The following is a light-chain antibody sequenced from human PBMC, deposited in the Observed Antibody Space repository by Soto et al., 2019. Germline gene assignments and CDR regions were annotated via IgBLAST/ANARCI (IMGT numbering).Light chain of an antibody. Sequence: IVLTQSPGTLSLSPGERATLSCRANQSVSSSSLAWYQQKPGQAPRLLIYGASSRATGIPDRFSGSGSGTDFTLTISRLEPEDFAVYYCQQYGSSPWTFGQGTKVDIK. CDR2: GAS. CDR3: QQYGSSPWT. J-gene: IGKJ1*01. V-gene: IGKV3-20*01. CDR1: QSVSSSS.